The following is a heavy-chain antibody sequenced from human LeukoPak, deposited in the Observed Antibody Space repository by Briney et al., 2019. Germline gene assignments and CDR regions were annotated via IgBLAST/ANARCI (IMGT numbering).Heavy chain of an antibody. CDR3: ARDATTVLVFDY. CDR1: GFTFSSYA. D-gene: IGHD4-11*01. V-gene: IGHV3-30-3*01. Sequence: GGSLRLSCAASGFTFSSYAMHWVRQAPGKGLEWVAVISYDGSNKYYADSVKGRFTISRDNSKNTLYLQMNSLGAEDTAVYYCARDATTVLVFDYWGQGTLVTVSS. J-gene: IGHJ4*02. CDR2: ISYDGSNK.